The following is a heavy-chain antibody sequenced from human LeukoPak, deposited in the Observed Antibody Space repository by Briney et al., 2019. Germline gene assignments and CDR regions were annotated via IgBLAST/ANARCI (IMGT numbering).Heavy chain of an antibody. J-gene: IGHJ4*02. D-gene: IGHD1-26*01. V-gene: IGHV1-8*01. Sequence: ASVKGSCKASGYTFTSYNVNWVRQATGQGLELVGWVNPNSGDTVYAQKFRGRVTMTRDTSISTAYMELSSLRSEDTAVYYCARAVGAPRHFDYWGQGTLVTVSS. CDR1: GYTFTSYN. CDR2: VNPNSGDT. CDR3: ARAVGAPRHFDY.